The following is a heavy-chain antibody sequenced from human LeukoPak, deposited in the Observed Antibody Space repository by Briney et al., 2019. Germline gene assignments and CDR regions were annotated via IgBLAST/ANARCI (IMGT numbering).Heavy chain of an antibody. CDR2: ISGSGGST. J-gene: IGHJ4*02. Sequence: PGGSLRLSCAASGFTFSSYAMSWVRQAPGKGLAWVSAISGSGGSTYYADSVKGRFTISRDNSKNTLYLQMNSLRAEDTAVYYCAKVGDSSGYIYYFDYWGQGTLVTVSS. CDR1: GFTFSSYA. D-gene: IGHD3-22*01. V-gene: IGHV3-23*01. CDR3: AKVGDSSGYIYYFDY.